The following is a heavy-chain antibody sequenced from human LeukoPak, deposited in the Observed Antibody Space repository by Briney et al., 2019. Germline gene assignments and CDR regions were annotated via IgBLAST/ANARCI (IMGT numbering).Heavy chain of an antibody. CDR3: ARAEGSSGRRIFDY. Sequence: SETLSLTCTVSGGSVSSGSYYWSWIRQPPGKGLEWTGYVYYSGTANNNPSLNSRVTVSVDTSKNQFSLRLTSLTAADTAVYYCARAEGSSGRRIFDYWGQGTLVTVSS. J-gene: IGHJ4*02. D-gene: IGHD6-19*01. CDR1: GGSVSSGSYY. CDR2: VYYSGTA. V-gene: IGHV4-61*01.